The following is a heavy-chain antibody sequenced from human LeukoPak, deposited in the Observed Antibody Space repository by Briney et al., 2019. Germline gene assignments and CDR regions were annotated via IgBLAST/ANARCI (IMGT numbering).Heavy chain of an antibody. CDR3: ATYDSSGYYPFDP. D-gene: IGHD3-22*01. Sequence: GGSLRLSCAASGFTFSSYSMNWVRQAPGKGLEWVSYISSSSSTIYYADSVKGRFTISRDNAKNSLYLQMNSLRAEDTAVYYCATYDSSGYYPFDPWGQGTLVTVSS. J-gene: IGHJ5*02. CDR1: GFTFSSYS. V-gene: IGHV3-48*01. CDR2: ISSSSSTI.